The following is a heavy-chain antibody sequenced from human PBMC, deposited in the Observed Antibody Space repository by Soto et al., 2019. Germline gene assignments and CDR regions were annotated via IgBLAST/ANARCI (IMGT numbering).Heavy chain of an antibody. CDR3: ARDLGQQLARNAFDI. J-gene: IGHJ3*02. Sequence: SETLSLTCTVSGGSISSYYWSWIRQPPGKGLEWIGYIYYSGSTNYNPSLKSRVTISVDTSKNQFSLKLSSVTAADTAVYYCARDLGQQLARNAFDIWGQGTMVTVSS. CDR2: IYYSGST. CDR1: GGSISSYY. V-gene: IGHV4-59*01. D-gene: IGHD6-13*01.